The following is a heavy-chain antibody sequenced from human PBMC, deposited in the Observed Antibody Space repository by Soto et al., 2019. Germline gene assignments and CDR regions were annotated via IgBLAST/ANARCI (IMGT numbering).Heavy chain of an antibody. J-gene: IGHJ4*02. D-gene: IGHD2-15*01. Sequence: EVQLVESGGGLVQPGGSLRLSCAASGFTFSTYWMHWVRQAPGKGLVWVSRINSDGSTTDYADSVRGRFTISRDNARNXXYLQMNSLRAEDTAVYYCARDQGYCSGGSCYVAGYWGQGTRVTVSS. CDR2: INSDGSTT. CDR1: GFTFSTYW. V-gene: IGHV3-74*01. CDR3: ARDQGYCSGGSCYVAGY.